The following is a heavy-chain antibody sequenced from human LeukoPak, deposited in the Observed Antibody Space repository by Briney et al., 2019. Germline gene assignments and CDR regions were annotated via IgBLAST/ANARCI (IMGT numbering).Heavy chain of an antibody. CDR1: GYTFTGYY. V-gene: IGHV1-2*02. J-gene: IGHJ4*02. Sequence: GASVKVSCKASGYTFTGYYMHWVRQAPGQGLEWMGWINPNSGGTNYAQKFQGRVTMTRDTSISTAYMELSRLRSDDTAVYYCARLNTVTTSCNLDYWGQGTLVTVSS. CDR3: ARLNTVTTSCNLDY. CDR2: INPNSGGT. D-gene: IGHD4-17*01.